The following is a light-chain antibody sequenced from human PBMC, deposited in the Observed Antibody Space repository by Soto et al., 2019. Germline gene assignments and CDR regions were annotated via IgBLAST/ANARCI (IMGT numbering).Light chain of an antibody. J-gene: IGLJ1*01. CDR1: SSNIGAGYD. V-gene: IGLV1-40*03. CDR2: TDN. Sequence: QSALTQPPSVSGAPGQRVTISCTGSSSNIGAGYDVHWYHQVPGTAPKLLVSTDNHRPSGVPDRLSASKSGASASLAITGLQAEDEAHYYCQSYDKTLTAYVFGTGTKATVL. CDR3: QSYDKTLTAYV.